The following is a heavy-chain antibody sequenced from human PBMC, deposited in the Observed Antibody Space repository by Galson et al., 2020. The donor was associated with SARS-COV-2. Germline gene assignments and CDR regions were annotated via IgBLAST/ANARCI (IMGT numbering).Heavy chain of an antibody. Sequence: SQASETLSLTCAVYGGSFSGYYWSWIRQPPGKGLEWIGEINHSGSTNYNPSLKSRVTISADTSKNQFSLKLSSVTAADTAVYYCARGRYSSSWYGIKSGFDPWGQGTLVTVSS. D-gene: IGHD6-13*01. CDR3: ARGRYSSSWYGIKSGFDP. J-gene: IGHJ5*02. CDR1: GGSFSGYY. V-gene: IGHV4-34*01. CDR2: INHSGST.